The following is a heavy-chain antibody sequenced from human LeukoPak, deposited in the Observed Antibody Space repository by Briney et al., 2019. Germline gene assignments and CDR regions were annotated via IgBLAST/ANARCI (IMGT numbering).Heavy chain of an antibody. V-gene: IGHV1-46*01. J-gene: IGHJ4*02. CDR2: IYPRDGST. Sequence: GASVKVSCKASGYTFTSNYIHWVRQAPGQGLEWMGMIYPRDGSTSYAQKFQGRVTVTTDTSTSTVHMELRGLRSDDTAVYYCARDQEGFDYWGQGTLVTVSS. CDR1: GYTFTSNY. CDR3: ARDQEGFDY.